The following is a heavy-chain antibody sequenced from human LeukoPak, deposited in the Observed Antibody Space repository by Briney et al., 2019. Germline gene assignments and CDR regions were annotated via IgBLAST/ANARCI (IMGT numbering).Heavy chain of an antibody. J-gene: IGHJ5*02. D-gene: IGHD3-22*01. V-gene: IGHV4-4*07. CDR2: IYTSGST. CDR3: ARALYYYDSSGHQRWFDP. Sequence: PSETLSLTCTVSGGSISSYYWSWIRQPAGKGLEWIGRIYTSGSTNYNPSLKSRVTMSVDTSKNQFSLKLSSVTAADTAVYYCARALYYYDSSGHQRWFDPWGQGTLVTVSS. CDR1: GGSISSYY.